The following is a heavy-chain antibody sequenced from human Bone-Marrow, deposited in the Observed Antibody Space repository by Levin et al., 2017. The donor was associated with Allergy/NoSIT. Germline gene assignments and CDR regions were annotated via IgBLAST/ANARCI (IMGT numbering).Heavy chain of an antibody. CDR2: IKQDGSEQ. J-gene: IGHJ4*02. V-gene: IGHV3-7*01. D-gene: IGHD4-11*01. Sequence: GGSLRLSCAASGFTFSSYSMNWVRQAPGKGLEWVASIKQDGSEQYYVDSVKGRFTISRDNAKNSLFLQMNSLRAEDTALYYCARGSYSPTYWGQGTLVTVSS. CDR3: ARGSYSPTY. CDR1: GFTFSSYS.